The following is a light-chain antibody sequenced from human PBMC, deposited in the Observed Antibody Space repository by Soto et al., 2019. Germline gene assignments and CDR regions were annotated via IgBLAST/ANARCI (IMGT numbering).Light chain of an antibody. CDR2: DAS. Sequence: DIQMTQSPSSLSASVGDRVTIICQASQDITNYLNWYQQKPGKAPKLLIYDASNLETGVPSRFGGSGSGTHFSFTISSLQPEDIATYYCQQYDNMTFTFGQGTRLEI. V-gene: IGKV1-33*01. CDR1: QDITNY. CDR3: QQYDNMTFT. J-gene: IGKJ5*01.